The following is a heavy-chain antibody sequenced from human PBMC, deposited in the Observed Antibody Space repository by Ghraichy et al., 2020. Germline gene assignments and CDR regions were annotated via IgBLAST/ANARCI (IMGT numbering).Heavy chain of an antibody. CDR2: ISWNSGSI. Sequence: GGSLRLSCAASGFTFDDYAMHWVRQAPGKGLEWVSGISWNSGSIGYADSVKGRFTISRDNAKNSLYLQMNSLRAEDTALYYCAKDPVAAAGTSPNWFDPWGQGTLVTVSS. V-gene: IGHV3-9*01. CDR3: AKDPVAAAGTSPNWFDP. D-gene: IGHD6-13*01. CDR1: GFTFDDYA. J-gene: IGHJ5*02.